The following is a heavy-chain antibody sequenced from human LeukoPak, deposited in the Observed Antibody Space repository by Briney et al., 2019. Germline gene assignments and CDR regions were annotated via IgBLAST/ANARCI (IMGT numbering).Heavy chain of an antibody. CDR2: IGSSSDTI. V-gene: IGHV3-48*04. Sequence: GGSLRLSCAASGFTFSHYGMNWVRQAPGKGLEWVSYIGSSSDTIYHADSVKGRFTISRDNAKNSLYLQMNSLRVEDTAVYYCASTSWGFDYWGQGTLVTVSS. CDR1: GFTFSHYG. J-gene: IGHJ4*02. CDR3: ASTSWGFDY. D-gene: IGHD7-27*01.